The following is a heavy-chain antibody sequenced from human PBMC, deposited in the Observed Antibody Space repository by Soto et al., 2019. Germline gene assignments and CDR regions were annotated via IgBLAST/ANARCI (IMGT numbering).Heavy chain of an antibody. Sequence: PSETLSLTCTVSGGSISSGDYYWSWIRQPPGKGLEWIGYIYYSGSTYYNPSLKSRVTISVDTSKNQFSLKLSSVTAADTAVYYCASERGTIDILTGYYTYWLDPWGQGTLVTVSS. J-gene: IGHJ5*02. CDR2: IYYSGST. D-gene: IGHD3-9*01. CDR3: ASERGTIDILTGYYTYWLDP. V-gene: IGHV4-30-4*01. CDR1: GGSISSGDYY.